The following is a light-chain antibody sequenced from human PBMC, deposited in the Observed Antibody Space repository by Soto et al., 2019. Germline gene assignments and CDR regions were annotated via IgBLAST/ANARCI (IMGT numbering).Light chain of an antibody. Sequence: IQMTHSPSSLSASPGYRFTITFRASQDISDDVGWYQQTPGKAPKLLISGASRLQSGVPSRFSGSGSGAAFTLTITSLRPEDSATYYCLQNHNYPRTFGQGTKVDIK. J-gene: IGKJ1*01. CDR1: QDISDD. CDR2: GAS. V-gene: IGKV1-6*02. CDR3: LQNHNYPRT.